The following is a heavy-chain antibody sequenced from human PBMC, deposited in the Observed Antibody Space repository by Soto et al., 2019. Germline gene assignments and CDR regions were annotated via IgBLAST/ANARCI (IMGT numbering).Heavy chain of an antibody. V-gene: IGHV4-39*01. J-gene: IGHJ4*02. CDR3: ARIMITFGGVIDIYILDY. Sequence: PSETLSLTCTVSGGSISSSSYYWGWIRQPPGKGLEWIGSIYYSGSTYYNPSLKSRVTISVDTSKNQFSLKLSSVTAADTAVYYCARIMITFGGVIDIYILDYWGQGTLVTVSS. CDR2: IYYSGST. D-gene: IGHD3-16*02. CDR1: GGSISSSSYY.